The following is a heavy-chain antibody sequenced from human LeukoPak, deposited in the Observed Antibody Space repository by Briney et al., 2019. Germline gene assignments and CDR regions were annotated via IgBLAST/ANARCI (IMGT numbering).Heavy chain of an antibody. V-gene: IGHV5-51*01. CDR2: IYPGDSDT. Sequence: GESLKISCKGSGYGFTSYWIGWVRQMPGKGLEWMGIIYPGDSDTRYSPSFQGQVTISADKSISTAYLQWSSLKASDTAMYYCARPVGYGSGSYFFDYWGQGTLVTVSS. CDR3: ARPVGYGSGSYFFDY. J-gene: IGHJ4*02. CDR1: GYGFTSYW. D-gene: IGHD3-10*01.